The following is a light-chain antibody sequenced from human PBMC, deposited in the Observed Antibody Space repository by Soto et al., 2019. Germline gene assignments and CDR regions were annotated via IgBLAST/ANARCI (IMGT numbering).Light chain of an antibody. V-gene: IGLV2-14*03. Sequence: QSVLTQPASVSGSPGQSITISCTGTSSDVGTYNYVSWYQHHPGKAPKLMIYDVSNRPSGFSNRFSGSKSGNTASLTISGLQAEDEADYYCSSYTSSSTLLFGGGTKLTVL. CDR3: SSYTSSSTLL. J-gene: IGLJ2*01. CDR2: DVS. CDR1: SSDVGTYNY.